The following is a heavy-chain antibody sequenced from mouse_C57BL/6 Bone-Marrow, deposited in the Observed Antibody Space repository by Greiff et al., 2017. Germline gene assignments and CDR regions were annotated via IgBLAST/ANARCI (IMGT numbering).Heavy chain of an antibody. J-gene: IGHJ3*01. V-gene: IGHV10-1*01. CDR2: IRSKSNNYAT. Sequence: GGGLVQPKGSLKLSCAASGFSFNTYAMNWVRQAPGKGLEWVARIRSKSNNYATYYADSVKDRFTISRDDSESMLYLQMNNLKTEDTAMYYCVRHDSLLWDFAYWGQGTLVTVSA. CDR3: VRHDSLLWDFAY. CDR1: GFSFNTYA. D-gene: IGHD2-1*01.